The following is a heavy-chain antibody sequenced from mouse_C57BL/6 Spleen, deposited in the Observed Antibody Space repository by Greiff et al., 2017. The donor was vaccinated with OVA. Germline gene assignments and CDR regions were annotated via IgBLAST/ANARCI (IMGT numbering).Heavy chain of an antibody. CDR1: GYTFTSYW. V-gene: IGHV1-69*01. CDR3: ARCEYDGSRGIDY. D-gene: IGHD1-1*01. J-gene: IGHJ2*01. CDR2: IDPSDSYT. Sequence: QVQLQQPGAELVMPGASVKLSCKASGYTFTSYWMHWVKQRPGQGLEWIGEIDPSDSYTNYNQKFKGKSTLTVDKSSSTAYMQLSSLTSEDSAVYYCARCEYDGSRGIDYWGQGTTLTVSS.